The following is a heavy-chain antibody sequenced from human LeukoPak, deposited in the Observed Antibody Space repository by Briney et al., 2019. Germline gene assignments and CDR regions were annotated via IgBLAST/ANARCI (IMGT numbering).Heavy chain of an antibody. D-gene: IGHD4-17*01. CDR1: GGSISSSSYY. Sequence: KPSETLSLTCTVSGGSISSSSYYWGWIRQPPGKGLEWIGSIYYSGSTYYNPSLKSRVTISVDTSKNQFSLKLSSVTAADTAVYYCARGDYSYFDYWGQGTLVTVSS. V-gene: IGHV4-39*01. CDR2: IYYSGST. J-gene: IGHJ4*02. CDR3: ARGDYSYFDY.